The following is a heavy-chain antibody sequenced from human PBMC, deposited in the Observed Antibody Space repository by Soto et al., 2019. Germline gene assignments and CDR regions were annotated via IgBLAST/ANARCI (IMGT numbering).Heavy chain of an antibody. CDR3: ARTEAGAFHI. CDR1: GGSLTTFNW. J-gene: IGHJ3*02. V-gene: IGHV4-4*02. Sequence: QVQIQESGPGLVKPSGILSLTCAVSGGSLTTFNWWSWVRQPPGKGLEWIGEIHHIGTTNYNPSLDSRVTISLDKSRNHFSLTLISVTAADSAVYYCARTEAGAFHIWGQGKMITVSS. D-gene: IGHD3-10*01. CDR2: IHHIGTT.